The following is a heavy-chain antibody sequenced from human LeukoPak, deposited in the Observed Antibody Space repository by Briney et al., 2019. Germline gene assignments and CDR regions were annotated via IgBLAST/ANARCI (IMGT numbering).Heavy chain of an antibody. V-gene: IGHV4-31*03. CDR2: IYYSGST. CDR1: GGSISSGGYY. J-gene: IGHJ6*02. Sequence: TTSETLSLTCTVSGGSISSGGYYWSWIRQHPGKGLEWIGYIYYSGSTYYNPSLKSRVTISVDTSKNQFSLKLSSVTAADTAVYYCARDQKVRSVLGTYYYYYGMDVWGQGTTVTVSS. CDR3: ARDQKVRSVLGTYYYYYGMDV. D-gene: IGHD4/OR15-4a*01.